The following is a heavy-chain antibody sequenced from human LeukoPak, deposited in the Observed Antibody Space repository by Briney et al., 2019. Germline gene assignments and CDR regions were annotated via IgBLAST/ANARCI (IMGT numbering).Heavy chain of an antibody. D-gene: IGHD3-22*01. CDR1: GFTFSDAW. J-gene: IGHJ4*02. CDR2: IKSKTDGGTT. V-gene: IGHV3-15*01. Sequence: PGGSLRLSCAASGFTFSDAWMSWVRQAPGKGLEWVGRIKSKTDGGTTDYAAPVKGRFTISRDDSKNTLYPQMNSLKIEDTAVYYCARYYGDSGSQYYFDYWGQGTLVTVSS. CDR3: ARYYGDSGSQYYFDY.